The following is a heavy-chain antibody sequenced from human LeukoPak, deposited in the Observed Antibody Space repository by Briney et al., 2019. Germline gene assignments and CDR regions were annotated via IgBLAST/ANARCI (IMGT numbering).Heavy chain of an antibody. J-gene: IGHJ5*02. V-gene: IGHV4-59*01. CDR1: GGSISSYY. Sequence: SETLSLTCTVSGGSISSYYWSWIRQPPGKGLEWIGYIYYSGSTNYNPSLKSRVTISVDTSKNQFSLKLSSVTAADAAVYYCATRVRDWFDPWGQGTLVTVSS. CDR2: IYYSGST. D-gene: IGHD1-1*01. CDR3: ATRVRDWFDP.